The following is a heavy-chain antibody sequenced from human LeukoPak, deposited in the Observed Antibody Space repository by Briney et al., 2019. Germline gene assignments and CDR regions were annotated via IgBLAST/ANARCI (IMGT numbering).Heavy chain of an antibody. CDR3: ARLRRDYYGSGSYLPYYYYMDV. J-gene: IGHJ6*03. V-gene: IGHV3-21*01. CDR1: GFTFSSYA. CDR2: ISSSSSYI. Sequence: GGSLRLSCAASGFTFSSYAMSWVRQAPGKGLEWVSSISSSSSYIYYADSVKGRFTISRDNAKNSLYLQMNSLRAEDTAVYYCARLRRDYYGSGSYLPYYYYMDVWGKGTTVTVSS. D-gene: IGHD3-10*01.